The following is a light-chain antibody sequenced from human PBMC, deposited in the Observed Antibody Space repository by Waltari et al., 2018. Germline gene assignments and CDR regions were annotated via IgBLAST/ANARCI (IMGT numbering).Light chain of an antibody. Sequence: QSALTQPASVSGSPGQSITISCTGTSNDVGAYNYVYWYQQHPGKPPKLIIYDVTARPSGVSYRFTGSKSVDTASLTISGLQAEDEADYYCSSYTTTTPVIFGGGTKLTVL. CDR3: SSYTTTTPVI. V-gene: IGLV2-14*03. CDR1: SNDVGAYNY. J-gene: IGLJ2*01. CDR2: DVT.